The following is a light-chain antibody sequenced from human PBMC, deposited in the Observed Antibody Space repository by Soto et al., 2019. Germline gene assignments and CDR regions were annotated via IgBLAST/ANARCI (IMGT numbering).Light chain of an antibody. Sequence: DIHVTQASSTLSSSLVYIVTITCQSRQSISSWLACYQQKPGKAPKLLIYHAYSLESGVPSRFRGSGSGTEFTLTISSLQAEDFANYYCKHYNSYLDGFGQGTKV. CDR1: QSISSW. V-gene: IGKV1-5*01. CDR3: KHYNSYLDG. CDR2: HAY. J-gene: IGKJ1*01.